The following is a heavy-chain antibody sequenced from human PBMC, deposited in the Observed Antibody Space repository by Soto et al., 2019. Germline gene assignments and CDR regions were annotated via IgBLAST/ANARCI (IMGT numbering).Heavy chain of an antibody. CDR1: GFTFTSSA. CDR3: GYGDYVSPFDY. D-gene: IGHD4-17*01. Sequence: ASVKVSCKASGFTFTSSAVQWVRQAPGQGLEWMGWISAYNGNTNYAQKLQGRVTMTTDTSTSTAYMELRSLRSDDTAVYYCGYGDYVSPFDYWGQGTLVTVSS. J-gene: IGHJ4*02. CDR2: ISAYNGNT. V-gene: IGHV1-18*01.